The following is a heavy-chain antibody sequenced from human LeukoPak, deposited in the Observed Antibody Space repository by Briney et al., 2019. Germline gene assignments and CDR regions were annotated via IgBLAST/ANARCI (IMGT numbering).Heavy chain of an antibody. Sequence: SVKVSCKASGGTFSSYAISWVRQAPGQGLEWMGGIIPIFGTANYAQKFQGRVTITTDESTSTAYMELSSLRSEDTAVYYCARSPRDTAARLNPFDYWGQGTLATVSS. CDR1: GGTFSSYA. J-gene: IGHJ4*02. V-gene: IGHV1-69*05. CDR2: IIPIFGTA. CDR3: ARSPRDTAARLNPFDY. D-gene: IGHD6-6*01.